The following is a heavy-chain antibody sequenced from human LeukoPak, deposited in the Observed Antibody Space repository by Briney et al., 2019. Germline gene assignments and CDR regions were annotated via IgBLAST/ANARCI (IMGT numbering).Heavy chain of an antibody. Sequence: GSLRLSCAASGFTFRNASMSWVRQAPGKGLEWVGRIRSKTVGGTTDYAAPVKGRFTISRDDSKNTVYLQMNSLTIEDTAVYFCAHRDTTMVRVDYWGQGTLVTVSS. CDR2: IRSKTVGGTT. CDR3: AHRDTTMVRVDY. J-gene: IGHJ4*02. D-gene: IGHD5-18*01. CDR1: GFTFRNAS. V-gene: IGHV3-15*05.